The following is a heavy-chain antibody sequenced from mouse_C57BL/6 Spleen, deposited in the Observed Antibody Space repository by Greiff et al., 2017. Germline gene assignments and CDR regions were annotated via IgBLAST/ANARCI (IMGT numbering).Heavy chain of an antibody. J-gene: IGHJ2*01. CDR1: GYTFTSYW. CDR2: IYPGSGST. V-gene: IGHV1-55*01. CDR3: ARRGTVVATDYFDY. Sequence: QVQLKQPGAELVKPGASVKMSCKASGYTFTSYWITWVKQRPGQGLEWIGDIYPGSGSTNYNEKFKSKATLTVDTSSSTAYMQLSSLTSEDSAVYYCARRGTVVATDYFDYWGQGTTLTVSS. D-gene: IGHD1-1*01.